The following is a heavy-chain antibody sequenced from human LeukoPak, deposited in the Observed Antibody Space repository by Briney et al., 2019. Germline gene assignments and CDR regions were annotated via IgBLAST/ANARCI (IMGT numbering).Heavy chain of an antibody. D-gene: IGHD3-10*01. CDR3: SREGLYGWGSYGAFDI. V-gene: IGHV3-74*01. CDR1: GFTFSSYW. CDR2: IYSDVSNT. Sequence: PGGSLRLSCAASGFTFSSYWMHWVRQAPGKGLEWVSRIYSDVSNTTYADSVKGRFTISRDNAKNTLYLQMNSLRVEDTAVYYCSREGLYGWGSYGAFDIWGQG. J-gene: IGHJ3*02.